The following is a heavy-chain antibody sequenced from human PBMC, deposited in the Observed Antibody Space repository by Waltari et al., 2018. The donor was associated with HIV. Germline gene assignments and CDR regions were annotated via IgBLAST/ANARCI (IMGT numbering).Heavy chain of an antibody. CDR3: ARAHRLYSSSWYPPHLDY. Sequence: QVQLQQWGAGLLKPSETLSLTCAVYGGSFSGYYWRWIRQPPGKGLEWIGEINHSGSTNYNPSLKSRVTISVDTSKSQFSLTLNSVTAADTAVYYCARAHRLYSSSWYPPHLDYWGQGTLVTVSS. D-gene: IGHD6-13*01. CDR1: GGSFSGYY. CDR2: INHSGST. V-gene: IGHV4-34*01. J-gene: IGHJ4*02.